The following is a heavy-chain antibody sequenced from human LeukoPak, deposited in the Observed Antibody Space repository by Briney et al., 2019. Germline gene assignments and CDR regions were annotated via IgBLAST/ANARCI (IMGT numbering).Heavy chain of an antibody. V-gene: IGHV4-4*07. CDR2: IYTRGST. CDR1: GGSINNYY. D-gene: IGHD2-15*01. Sequence: SETLSLTCTVSGGSINNYYWSWIRQPAGKGLEWIGCIYTRGSTNYNPSLKSRVTMSVDTSKNQSSLKLSSVTAADTAVYYCARGRYCSADICSGGDAFDIWGQGTMVSVSS. CDR3: ARGRYCSADICSGGDAFDI. J-gene: IGHJ3*02.